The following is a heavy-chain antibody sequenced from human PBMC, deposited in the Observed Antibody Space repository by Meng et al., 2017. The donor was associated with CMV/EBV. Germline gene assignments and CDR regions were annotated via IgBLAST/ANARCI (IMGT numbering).Heavy chain of an antibody. CDR2: IIPIFGTA. J-gene: IGHJ4*02. CDR3: ARAGDYGGRGYFDY. Sequence: VQLGGEVKRPGTPVQLPSKASGGTFRSYAIGWVRQAPGQGLEWMGGIIPIFGTANYAQKFQGRVTITADESTSTAYMELSSLRSEDTAVYYCARAGDYGGRGYFDYWGQGTLVTVSS. V-gene: IGHV1-69*01. CDR1: GGTFRSYA. D-gene: IGHD4-23*01.